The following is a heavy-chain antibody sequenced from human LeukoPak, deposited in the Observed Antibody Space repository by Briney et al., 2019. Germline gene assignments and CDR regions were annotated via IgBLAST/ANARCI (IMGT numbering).Heavy chain of an antibody. J-gene: IGHJ4*02. CDR3: ARDDGTAPSDY. CDR2: INHSGST. Sequence: SETLSLTCTVSGGSISSSSYYWGWLRQPPGQGLEWIGEINHSGSTNYNPSLKSRVTMSVDTSKNQFSLRLTSVTAADTAVYYCARDDGTAPSDYWGQGTLVTVSS. V-gene: IGHV4-39*07. D-gene: IGHD2-21*02. CDR1: GGSISSSSYY.